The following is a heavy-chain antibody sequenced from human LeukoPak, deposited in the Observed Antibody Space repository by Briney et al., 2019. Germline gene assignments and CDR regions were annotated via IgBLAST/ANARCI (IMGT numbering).Heavy chain of an antibody. Sequence: GGSLRLSCAASGFTFSSYAMHWVRQAPGKGLEWVAVISYDGSNKYYADSVKGRFTISGDNSKNTLYLQMNSLRSEDTAVYYCAKDRWGSIASLDSWGQGTLVTVSS. V-gene: IGHV3-30*04. CDR2: ISYDGSNK. CDR1: GFTFSSYA. J-gene: IGHJ4*02. CDR3: AKDRWGSIASLDS. D-gene: IGHD6-6*01.